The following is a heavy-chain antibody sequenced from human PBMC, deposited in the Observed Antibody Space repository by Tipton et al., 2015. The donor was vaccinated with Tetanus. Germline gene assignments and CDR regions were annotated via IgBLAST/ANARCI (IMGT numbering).Heavy chain of an antibody. D-gene: IGHD2-2*01. CDR3: ARDSTYLFDY. Sequence: SLRLSCAASGFTFGHYGLSWFRQAPGKGLEWVANIKQDGSAKYYVDSVKGRFTISRDNAKNSLYLQMNSLRAEDTAVYYCARDSTYLFDYWGQGTLVTVSS. J-gene: IGHJ4*02. CDR1: GFTFGHYG. V-gene: IGHV3-7*01. CDR2: IKQDGSAK.